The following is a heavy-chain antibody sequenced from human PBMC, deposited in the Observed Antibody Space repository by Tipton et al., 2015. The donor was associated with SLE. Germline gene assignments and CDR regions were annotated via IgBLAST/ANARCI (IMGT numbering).Heavy chain of an antibody. V-gene: IGHV4-59*11. CDR2: IYYSGST. D-gene: IGHD5-18*01. CDR3: ARGYRPLDY. Sequence: TLSLTCTVPGGSISSHYWSWIRQPPGKGLEWIGYIYYSGSTNYNPSLKSRVTISVDTSKNQFSLKLSSVTAADTAVYYCARGYRPLDYWGQGTLVTVSS. CDR1: GGSISSHY. J-gene: IGHJ4*02.